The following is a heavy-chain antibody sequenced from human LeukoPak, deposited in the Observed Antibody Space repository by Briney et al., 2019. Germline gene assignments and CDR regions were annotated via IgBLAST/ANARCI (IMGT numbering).Heavy chain of an antibody. CDR1: GGSISSGDYY. CDR3: ARVTDSSGYSDAFDI. D-gene: IGHD3-22*01. Sequence: SETLSLTCTVSGGSISSGDYYWRWIRQPPGKGLEWIGYIYYSGSTYYNPSLKSRVTISVDTSKNQFSLKLSPVTAADTAVYYCARVTDSSGYSDAFDIWGQGTMVTVSS. CDR2: IYYSGST. V-gene: IGHV4-30-4*01. J-gene: IGHJ3*02.